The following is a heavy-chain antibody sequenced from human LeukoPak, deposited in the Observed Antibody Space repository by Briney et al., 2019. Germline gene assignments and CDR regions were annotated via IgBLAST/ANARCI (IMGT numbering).Heavy chain of an antibody. CDR3: ARGAGYNYPYYFDY. CDR2: IKQDGSEK. CDR1: GFTFSSYW. V-gene: IGHV3-7*03. Sequence: PGGSLRLSCGASGFTFSSYWMSWVRQAPGKGLEWVANIKQDGSEKYYVDSVKGRFIISRDNAKNSLYLHMNDLRAEDTAVYYCARGAGYNYPYYFDYWGQGTLVTVSS. J-gene: IGHJ4*02. D-gene: IGHD5-24*01.